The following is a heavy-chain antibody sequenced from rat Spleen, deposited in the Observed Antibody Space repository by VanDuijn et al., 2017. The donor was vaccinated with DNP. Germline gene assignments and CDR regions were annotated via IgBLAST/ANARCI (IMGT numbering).Heavy chain of an antibody. CDR1: GFTFSDYA. D-gene: IGHD1-10*01. CDR2: IIYDGSST. J-gene: IGHJ3*01. V-gene: IGHV5-17*01. CDR3: ARNLYNNYGFAY. Sequence: EVLLVESGGGLGQPGRALKLSCTASGFTFSDYAMAWVRQAPKKGLEWVATIIYDGSSTYYRDSMKGRFTISRDNAKSTLYLQMDSLRSEDTATYYCARNLYNNYGFAYWGQGTLVTVSS.